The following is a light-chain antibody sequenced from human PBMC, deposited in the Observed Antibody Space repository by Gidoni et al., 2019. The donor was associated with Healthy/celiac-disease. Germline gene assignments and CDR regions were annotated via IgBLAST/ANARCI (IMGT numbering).Light chain of an antibody. CDR2: DVS. CDR1: SSDVGGYNY. Sequence: QSALTQPASVSGSPGQSITISCTGTSSDVGGYNYVSWYQQPPGKAPKLMIDDVSNRPSGVSNRFSGSKSGNTASLTNSGLQAEDEADYYCSAYTSSSTHVVFGGGTKLTVL. V-gene: IGLV2-14*01. J-gene: IGLJ2*01. CDR3: SAYTSSSTHVV.